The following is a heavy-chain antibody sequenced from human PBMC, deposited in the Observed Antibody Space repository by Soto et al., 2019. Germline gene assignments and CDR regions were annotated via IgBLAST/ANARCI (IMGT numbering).Heavy chain of an antibody. V-gene: IGHV4-31*03. CDR1: GGSISSGGYY. D-gene: IGHD6-13*01. CDR2: IYYSGST. CDR3: ARYSSSWYTFDY. J-gene: IGHJ4*02. Sequence: QVQLQESGPGLVKPSQTLSLTCTVSGGSISSGGYYWSWIRQHPGKGLEWIGYIYYSGSTYYNPSLMSRVTISVDTSKNQFSLKLSSVTAADTAVYYCARYSSSWYTFDYWGQGTLVTVSS.